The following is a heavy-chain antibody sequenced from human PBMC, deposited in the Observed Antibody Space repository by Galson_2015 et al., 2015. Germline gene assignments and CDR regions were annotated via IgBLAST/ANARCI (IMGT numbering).Heavy chain of an antibody. V-gene: IGHV1-3*01. D-gene: IGHD2-2*01. CDR3: ARGRYADIVVVPATKRGMSYYYMDV. Sequence: SVKVSCKASGYTFTSYAMHWVRQAPGQRLEWMGWINAGNGNTNYSQKFQGRVTITRDTSASTAYMELSSLRSEDTAVYYCARGRYADIVVVPATKRGMSYYYMDVWGKGTTVTVSS. J-gene: IGHJ6*03. CDR2: INAGNGNT. CDR1: GYTFTSYA.